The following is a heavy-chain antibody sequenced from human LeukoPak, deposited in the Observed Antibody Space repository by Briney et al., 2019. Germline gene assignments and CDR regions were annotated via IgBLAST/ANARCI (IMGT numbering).Heavy chain of an antibody. J-gene: IGHJ6*02. D-gene: IGHD2-15*01. CDR3: ARDSEIVVLVAAHYYYGMDV. CDR1: GYTFTGYY. V-gene: IGHV1-2*02. Sequence: ASVKVSCKASGYTFTGYYMHWVRQAPGQGLEWMGWVNPNSGGTNYAQKFQGRVTMTRDTSISTAYMELSRLRSDDTAVYYCARDSEIVVLVAAHYYYGMDVWGQGTTVTVS. CDR2: VNPNSGGT.